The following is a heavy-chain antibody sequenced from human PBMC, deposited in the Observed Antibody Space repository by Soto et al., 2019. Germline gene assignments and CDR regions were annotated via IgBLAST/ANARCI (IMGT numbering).Heavy chain of an antibody. D-gene: IGHD2-21*01. CDR1: GYRFTSYW. V-gene: IGHV5-10-1*01. CDR3: ASPLWWPAFEAFDI. J-gene: IGHJ3*02. Sequence: PGESLKISGKGSGYRFTSYWNSWVRQMPGKGLEWMGRIDPSDSYTNYSPSFQGHVTISADKSISTAYLQWSSLKASDTAMYYCASPLWWPAFEAFDIWGQGTMVT. CDR2: IDPSDSYT.